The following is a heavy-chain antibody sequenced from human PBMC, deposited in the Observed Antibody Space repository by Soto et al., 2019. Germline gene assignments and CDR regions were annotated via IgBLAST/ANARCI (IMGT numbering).Heavy chain of an antibody. CDR1: GFTFSSYA. CDR3: AREGEGGYYYDSSGWSRGYYFDY. V-gene: IGHV3-30-3*01. D-gene: IGHD3-22*01. J-gene: IGHJ4*02. CDR2: ISYDGSNK. Sequence: GGSLRLSCAASGFTFSSYAMHWVRQAPGKGLEWVAVISYDGSNKYYADSVKGRFTISRDNSKNTLYLQMNSLRAEDTAVYYCAREGEGGYYYDSSGWSRGYYFDYWGQGTLVTVSS.